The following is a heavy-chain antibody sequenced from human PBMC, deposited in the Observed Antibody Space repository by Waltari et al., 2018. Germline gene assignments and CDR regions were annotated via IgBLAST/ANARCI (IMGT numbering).Heavy chain of an antibody. J-gene: IGHJ6*02. CDR3: ATDPPRVYCSSTRCPMEGMDV. CDR1: GYTLTELS. D-gene: IGHD2-2*01. V-gene: IGHV1-24*01. Sequence: QVQLVQSGAEVKKPGASVKVSCTVSGYTLTELSMHWVRQAPGKGLEWMGGLDTENGDTGYVEKFQCRDTMSEDTAHNTAYMLLSRLRSEDTAVYYCATDPPRVYCSSTRCPMEGMDVWGQGTTVTVSS. CDR2: LDTENGDT.